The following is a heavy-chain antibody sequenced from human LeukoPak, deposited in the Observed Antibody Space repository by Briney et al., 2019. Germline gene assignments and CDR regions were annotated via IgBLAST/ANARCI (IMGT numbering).Heavy chain of an antibody. CDR2: IYTSGST. Sequence: PSETLSLTCTVSGGSISSNYWSWIRQPAGKGLEWIGRIYTSGSTNYNPSLKSRVTMSVDTSKNQFSLKLSSMTAADTAVYYCARRVVVAANIYYFDYWGQGTLVTVSS. J-gene: IGHJ4*02. CDR1: GGSISSNY. CDR3: ARRVVVAANIYYFDY. V-gene: IGHV4-4*07. D-gene: IGHD2-15*01.